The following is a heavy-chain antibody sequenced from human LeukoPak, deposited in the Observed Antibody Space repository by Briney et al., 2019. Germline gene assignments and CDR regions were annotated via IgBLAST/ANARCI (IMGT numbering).Heavy chain of an antibody. CDR1: GFTFDDYG. V-gene: IGHV3-20*04. CDR2: INWNGGCT. CDR3: AREQYQLLYGYYYMDV. D-gene: IGHD2-2*02. Sequence: PTGGSLRLSCAASGFTFDDYGMRWVRQGAGKGLEWVSGINWNGGCTGYVDSVKSRFRISRDNAKNSLYLQMKSLRAEDTALYYCAREQYQLLYGYYYMDVWGKGTTVTVSS. J-gene: IGHJ6*03.